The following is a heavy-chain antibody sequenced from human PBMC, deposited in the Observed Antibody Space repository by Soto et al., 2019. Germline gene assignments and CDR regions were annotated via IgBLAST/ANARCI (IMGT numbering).Heavy chain of an antibody. Sequence: QVQLQESGPGLVKPSGTLSLTCAVSGGSISSSYWWSWVRQPPGKGLEWIGEMYHTGSTNYNPSLKNRVTISVDKSKNQFSLRVSSVTAADTAVYYWARKQWVVPNWFDPWGQGILVTVSS. CDR2: MYHTGST. CDR3: ARKQWVVPNWFDP. J-gene: IGHJ5*02. CDR1: GGSISSSYW. D-gene: IGHD6-19*01. V-gene: IGHV4-4*02.